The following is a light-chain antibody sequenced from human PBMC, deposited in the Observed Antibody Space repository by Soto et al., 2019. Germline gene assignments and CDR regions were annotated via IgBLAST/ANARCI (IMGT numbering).Light chain of an antibody. CDR2: GAS. J-gene: IGKJ1*01. CDR3: QQYNNWPGT. CDR1: QSVSSK. Sequence: EIVLTQSPGTLSVSPGERATLSCRASQSVSSKLAWYQQKPGQAPRLLFYGASTGATGIPVRFSGSGSETEFTLSISSLQSEDFAVYYCQQYNNWPGTFGQGTKVEIK. V-gene: IGKV3-15*01.